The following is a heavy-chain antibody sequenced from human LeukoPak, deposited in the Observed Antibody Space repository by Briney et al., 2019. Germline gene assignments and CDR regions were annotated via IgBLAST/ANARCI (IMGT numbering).Heavy chain of an antibody. Sequence: SETLPLTCAVYGGSFSGYYWSWIRQPPGKGLEWIGEINHSGSTNYNPSLKSRVTISVDTSKNQFSLKLSSVTAADTAVYYCARGTTIFGVVNHYYFDYWGQGTLVTVSS. D-gene: IGHD3-3*01. V-gene: IGHV4-34*01. CDR1: GGSFSGYY. J-gene: IGHJ4*02. CDR3: ARGTTIFGVVNHYYFDY. CDR2: INHSGST.